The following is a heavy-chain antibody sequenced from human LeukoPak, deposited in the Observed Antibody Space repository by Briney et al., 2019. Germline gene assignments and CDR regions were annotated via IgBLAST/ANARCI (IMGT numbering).Heavy chain of an antibody. Sequence: GGSLRLSCAASGFTFSNYWMTWVRQAPGKGLEWVAKINRDGSERYYVDSVKGRFTISRDDAKSSLYLQMNSLRAEDTAVYYCARRNAMDVWGQGTTVIVFS. CDR3: ARRNAMDV. CDR1: GFTFSNYW. J-gene: IGHJ6*02. CDR2: INRDGSER. V-gene: IGHV3-7*03.